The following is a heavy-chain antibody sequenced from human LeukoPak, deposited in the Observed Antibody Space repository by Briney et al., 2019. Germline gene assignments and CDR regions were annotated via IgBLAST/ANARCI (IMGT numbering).Heavy chain of an antibody. CDR2: ISYDGSNK. J-gene: IGHJ3*02. CDR1: GFTFSSYA. Sequence: GGSLRLSCAASGFTFSSYAMHWVRQAPGKGLEWVAVISYDGSNKYYADSVKGRFTISRNNSKNTLYLQMNSLRAEDTDVYYCARGPYYYDSSGYASSDAFDIWGQGTMVTVSS. D-gene: IGHD3-22*01. V-gene: IGHV3-30*04. CDR3: ARGPYYYDSSGYASSDAFDI.